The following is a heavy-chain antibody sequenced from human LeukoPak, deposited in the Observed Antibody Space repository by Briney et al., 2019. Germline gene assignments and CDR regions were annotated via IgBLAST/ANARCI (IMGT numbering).Heavy chain of an antibody. D-gene: IGHD6-13*01. CDR2: INPSGGST. J-gene: IGHJ6*03. V-gene: IGHV1-46*01. CDR3: ARDLMPTAAVLYMDV. Sequence: ASVKVFCKASGYTFTSYYMHWVRQAPGQGLEWMGIINPSGGSTSYAQKFQGRVTMTRDTSTSTVYMELSSLRSEDTAVYYCARDLMPTAAVLYMDVWGKGTTVTVSS. CDR1: GYTFTSYY.